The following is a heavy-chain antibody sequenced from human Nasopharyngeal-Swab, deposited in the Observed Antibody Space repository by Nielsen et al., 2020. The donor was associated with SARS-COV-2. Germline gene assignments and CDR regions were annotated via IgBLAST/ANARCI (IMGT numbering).Heavy chain of an antibody. D-gene: IGHD6-19*01. J-gene: IGHJ4*02. CDR2: ISYDGSNK. Sequence: GESLKISCAASGFTFSSYGMHWVRQAPGKGLEWVAVISYDGSNKYYADSVKGRFTISRDNSKNTLYLQMNSLRAEDTAVYYCASSPSRGWYEYHLDNWGQGTLVTVSS. CDR3: ASSPSRGWYEYHLDN. V-gene: IGHV3-30*03. CDR1: GFTFSSYG.